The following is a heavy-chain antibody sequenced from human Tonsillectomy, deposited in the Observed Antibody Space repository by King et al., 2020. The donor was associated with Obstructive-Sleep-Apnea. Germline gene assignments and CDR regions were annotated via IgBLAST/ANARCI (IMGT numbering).Heavy chain of an antibody. D-gene: IGHD5-18*01. Sequence: QLVQSGGGVVQPGGSLRLSCAASGFTFSSYGMHWVRQAPGKGLEWVAFIRDDGSNKYYADSVKGRFTISRDNSKNTLYLQMNSLRAEDTAVYYCAKSPRGGYGYQYFQHWGQGTLVTVSS. CDR3: AKSPRGGYGYQYFQH. V-gene: IGHV3-30*02. CDR1: GFTFSSYG. J-gene: IGHJ1*01. CDR2: IRDDGSNK.